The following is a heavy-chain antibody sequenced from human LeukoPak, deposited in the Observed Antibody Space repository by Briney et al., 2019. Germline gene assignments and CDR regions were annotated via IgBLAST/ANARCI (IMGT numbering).Heavy chain of an antibody. D-gene: IGHD3-10*01. CDR3: ARDPPILTMVRGVMDWFDP. V-gene: IGHV3-21*01. Sequence: PGGSLRLSCAASGFTFSSYSMNWVRQAPGKGLEWVSSISSSSSYIYYADSVKGRFTISRDNAKNSLYLQMNSLRAEDTAVYYCARDPPILTMVRGVMDWFDPWGQGTLVTVSS. CDR1: GFTFSSYS. J-gene: IGHJ5*02. CDR2: ISSSSSYI.